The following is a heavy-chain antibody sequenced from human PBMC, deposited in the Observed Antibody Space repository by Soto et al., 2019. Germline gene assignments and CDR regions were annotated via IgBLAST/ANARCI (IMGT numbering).Heavy chain of an antibody. Sequence: ASVKVSCKASGGTFSSYAISWVRQAPGQGLEWMGRIIPIFGTANYAQKFQGRVTITADESTSTAYMELSSLRSEDTAVYYCARDRGYCSGGSCYYYGMDVWGQGTTVTVSS. J-gene: IGHJ6*02. CDR3: ARDRGYCSGGSCYYYGMDV. V-gene: IGHV1-69*13. CDR2: IIPIFGTA. CDR1: GGTFSSYA. D-gene: IGHD2-15*01.